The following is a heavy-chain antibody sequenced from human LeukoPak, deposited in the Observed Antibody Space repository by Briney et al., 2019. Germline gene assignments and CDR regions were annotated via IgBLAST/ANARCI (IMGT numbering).Heavy chain of an antibody. J-gene: IGHJ4*02. CDR3: VGRSSGWYFDY. Sequence: SETLSLTCTVSGGSISSYYWSWIRQTPGEGLEWIGSIYYTGVANYNPSLKSRVTISVDTSKNQFSVNLTSVTAADTAVYYCVGRSSGWYFDYRGQGTLVTVSS. CDR1: GGSISSYY. CDR2: IYYTGVA. V-gene: IGHV4-59*05. D-gene: IGHD6-19*01.